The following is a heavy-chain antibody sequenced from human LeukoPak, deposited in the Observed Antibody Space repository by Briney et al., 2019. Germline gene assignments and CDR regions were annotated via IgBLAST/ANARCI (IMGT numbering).Heavy chain of an antibody. J-gene: IGHJ4*02. D-gene: IGHD3-16*02. CDR3: VARVFADIHTRAPWFDY. V-gene: IGHV4-34*01. CDR2: INHSGST. Sequence: PSETLSLTCAVYGGSFSGYYWSWVRQPPGKGLEWIGEINHSGSTNYNPSLKSRVTISVDTSKNQFSLKLSSVTAADTAVYYCVARVFADIHTRAPWFDYWGQGTLVTVCS. CDR1: GGSFSGYY.